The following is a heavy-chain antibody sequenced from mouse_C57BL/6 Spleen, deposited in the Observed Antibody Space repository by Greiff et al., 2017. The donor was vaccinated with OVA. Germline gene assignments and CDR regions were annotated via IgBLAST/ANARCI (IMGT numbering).Heavy chain of an antibody. CDR2: INPNSGST. CDR3: AGKGEDAAWFAD. Sequence: VQLQQSGAELVKPGASVKLSCKASGYTFTSYWMHWVKQRPGQGLEWIGMINPNSGSTNYNEKFKSKATLTVDKSSSTAYMQLSSLTSEDSAVYYCAGKGEDAAWFADWGQGTMVTVSA. CDR1: GYTFTSYW. V-gene: IGHV1-64*01. J-gene: IGHJ3*01.